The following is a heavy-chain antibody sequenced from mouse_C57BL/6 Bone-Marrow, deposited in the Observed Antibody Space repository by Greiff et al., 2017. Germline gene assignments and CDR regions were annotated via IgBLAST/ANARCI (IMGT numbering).Heavy chain of an antibody. CDR1: GYTFTSYW. D-gene: IGHD2-3*01. CDR2: IHPNSGST. V-gene: IGHV1-64*01. J-gene: IGHJ1*03. Sequence: VQLQQPGAELVKPGASVKLSCKASGYTFTSYWLHWVKQRPGQGLEWIGMIHPNSGSTNYNEKFKSKATLTVDKSSSTAYMQLSSLTSEDSAVYYCARGGLLRYFDVWGTGTTVTVSS. CDR3: ARGGLLRYFDV.